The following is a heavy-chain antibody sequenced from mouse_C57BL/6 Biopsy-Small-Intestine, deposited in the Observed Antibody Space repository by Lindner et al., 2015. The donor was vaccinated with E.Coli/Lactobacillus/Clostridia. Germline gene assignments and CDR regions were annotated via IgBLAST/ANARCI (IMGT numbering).Heavy chain of an antibody. CDR2: INPRNGGT. Sequence: VQLQESGPELVKPGASVKISCKASGNSFTGSYMNWVKQSPDKSLEWIGEINPRNGGTTYNQKFRARATMTVDESSNTAYMQLKSLTSEDSAVYYCARSSRGRTHPDYWGQGTTLTVSS. CDR1: GNSFTGSY. D-gene: IGHD1-1*01. V-gene: IGHV1-42*01. CDR3: ARSSRGRTHPDY. J-gene: IGHJ2*01.